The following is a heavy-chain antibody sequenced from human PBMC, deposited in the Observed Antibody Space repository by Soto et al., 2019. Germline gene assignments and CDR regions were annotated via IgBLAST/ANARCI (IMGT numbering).Heavy chain of an antibody. V-gene: IGHV3-23*01. D-gene: IGHD3-9*01. CDR1: GFTFSSYA. CDR2: ISGSGGSS. Sequence: EVQLLESGGGLVQSGGSLRLSCAASGFTFSSYAMSWVRQAPGKGLEWVSVISGSGGSSYYADSVKGRFTISRDNSQNKLYLQMNSLRAEDTAVYYCAKGDETGDQDAFDIWGQGTMVTVSS. CDR3: AKGDETGDQDAFDI. J-gene: IGHJ3*02.